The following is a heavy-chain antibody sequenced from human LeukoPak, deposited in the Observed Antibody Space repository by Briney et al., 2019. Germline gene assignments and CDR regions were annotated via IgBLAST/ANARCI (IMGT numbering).Heavy chain of an antibody. J-gene: IGHJ4*02. CDR3: ARGEWELFYYFDY. CDR1: GFTVRSNY. V-gene: IGHV3-66*01. Sequence: AGGSLRLSCVASGFTVRSNYMSWVRQAPGKGLVWVSTIYSGGNTYYADSVKGRFTFSRDNSKNTLYHQMNSLRAEDTAVYYCARGEWELFYYFDYWGQGTLVTVSS. D-gene: IGHD1-26*01. CDR2: IYSGGNT.